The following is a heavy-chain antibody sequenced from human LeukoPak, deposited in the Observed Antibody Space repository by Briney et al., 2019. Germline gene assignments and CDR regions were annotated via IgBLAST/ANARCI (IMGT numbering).Heavy chain of an antibody. J-gene: IGHJ4*02. D-gene: IGHD6-13*01. CDR2: IYFSGST. Sequence: PSETLSLTCTVSGGSISSYFWSWIRQPPGKGLEWIGYIYFSGSTNYNPSLKSRVTISVDTSRNQYSLQLSSVTAADTAVYYCARTSHPHGSRWLFDYWGQGTLVTVSS. CDR1: GGSISSYF. CDR3: ARTSHPHGSRWLFDY. V-gene: IGHV4-59*01.